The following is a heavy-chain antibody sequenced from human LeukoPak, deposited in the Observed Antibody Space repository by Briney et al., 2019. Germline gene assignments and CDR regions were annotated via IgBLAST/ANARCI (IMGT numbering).Heavy chain of an antibody. D-gene: IGHD6-6*01. J-gene: IGHJ5*02. CDR1: GGSFSGYY. CDR2: INHSGST. CDR3: ARSAITNSSSENWFDP. Sequence: KPSETLSLTCAVYGGSFSGYYWSWIRQPPGKGLEWIGEINHSGSTNYNPSLKSRVTISVDTSKNQFSLKLSSVTAADTAVYYCARSAITNSSSENWFDPWGQGTLVTVSS. V-gene: IGHV4-34*01.